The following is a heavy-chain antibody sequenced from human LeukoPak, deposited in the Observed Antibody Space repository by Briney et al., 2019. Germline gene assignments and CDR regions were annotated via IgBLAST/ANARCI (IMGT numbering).Heavy chain of an antibody. D-gene: IGHD6-19*01. V-gene: IGHV3-7*01. Sequence: GGSLRLSCAVSGFTFTNYWMSWARQAPGKGLEWVANINQDGSSKYYVDSVKGRFTISRDNAKNSLYLQMNSLRAEDTAVYYCARETPDSSGWDWGQGTLVTVSS. CDR2: INQDGSSK. J-gene: IGHJ4*02. CDR3: ARETPDSSGWD. CDR1: GFTFTNYW.